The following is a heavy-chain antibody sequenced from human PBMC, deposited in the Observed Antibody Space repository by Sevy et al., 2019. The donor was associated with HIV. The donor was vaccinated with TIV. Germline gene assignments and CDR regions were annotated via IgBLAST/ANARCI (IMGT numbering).Heavy chain of an antibody. CDR1: GGSISDYY. Sequence: SETLSLTCSVSGVSGGSISDYYWSWIRQPPGKGLEWIGYINYSRRTKFNPSLKSRVTISVDTSKNQFSLKLTSVTAADKAVYYCARGGTSLFAPWGQGTLVTVSS. CDR3: ARGGTSLFAP. D-gene: IGHD2-15*01. J-gene: IGHJ5*02. V-gene: IGHV4-59*01. CDR2: INYSRRT.